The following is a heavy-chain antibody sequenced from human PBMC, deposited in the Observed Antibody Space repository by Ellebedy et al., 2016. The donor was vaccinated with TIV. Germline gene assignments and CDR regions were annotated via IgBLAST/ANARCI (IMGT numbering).Heavy chain of an antibody. J-gene: IGHJ4*02. CDR1: GFTFSLNW. V-gene: IGHV3-7*03. Sequence: GESLKISCAASGFTFSLNWMYWVRQAPGKGLEWVAHIKQDGSEKYYVASVRGRFTISRDNAETSLYLQMNSLTAADTAVYFCARDLGKSTYSSSPLDYWGQGTLVTVSS. CDR2: IKQDGSEK. CDR3: ARDLGKSTYSSSPLDY. D-gene: IGHD6-6*01.